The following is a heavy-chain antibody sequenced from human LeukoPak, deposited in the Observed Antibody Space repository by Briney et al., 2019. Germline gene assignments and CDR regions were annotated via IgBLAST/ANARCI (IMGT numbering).Heavy chain of an antibody. J-gene: IGHJ3*02. V-gene: IGHV1-18*04. CDR2: ISAYNGNT. CDR3: ARGTKGIVVVVAGDAFGI. D-gene: IGHD2-15*01. Sequence: ASVRVSCTASGYTFTSYGISWVRQAPGQGLEWMGWISAYNGNTNYAQKLQGRVTMTTDTSTSTAYMELRSLRSDDTAVYYCARGTKGIVVVVAGDAFGIWGQGTMVTVSS. CDR1: GYTFTSYG.